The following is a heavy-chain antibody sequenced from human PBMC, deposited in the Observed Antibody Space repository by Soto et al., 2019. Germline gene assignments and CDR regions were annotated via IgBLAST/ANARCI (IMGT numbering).Heavy chain of an antibody. CDR3: ARSFTTGWYRSEGETIDS. V-gene: IGHV3-21*06. CDR1: GFTFSNYG. CDR2: INRGGTYI. D-gene: IGHD6-19*01. J-gene: IGHJ4*02. Sequence: EVQLVESGGGLVKPGGSLRLSCATSGFTFSNYGMNWVRQAPGKGLEWVSFINRGGTYIYYADSVKGRFTLSRDTAKNSLSLQLNTLRAEDTDVYYCARSFTTGWYRSEGETIDSWGQGTLVTVSS.